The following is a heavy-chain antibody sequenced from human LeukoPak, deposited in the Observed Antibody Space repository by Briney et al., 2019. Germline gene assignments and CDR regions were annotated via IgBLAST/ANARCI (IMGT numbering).Heavy chain of an antibody. CDR1: GFTFSSYG. J-gene: IGHJ4*02. V-gene: IGHV3-30*03. CDR2: VSFDSNNL. CDR3: ARVSDTAAAAGNVPHY. D-gene: IGHD6-13*01. Sequence: GGSLRLSCAASGFTFSSYGMHWVRQAPGKGLEWVAVVSFDSNNLYYADSVKGRFTISRDNAKNSLYLQMNSLRAEDTAVYYCARVSDTAAAAGNVPHYWGQGTLVTVSS.